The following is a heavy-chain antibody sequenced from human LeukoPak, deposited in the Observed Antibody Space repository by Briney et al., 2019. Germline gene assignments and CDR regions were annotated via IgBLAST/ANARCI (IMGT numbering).Heavy chain of an antibody. CDR3: VKEAYYGWGSSPTFYFDY. J-gene: IGHJ4*02. D-gene: IGHD3-10*01. V-gene: IGHV3-30*18. Sequence: GGSLRLSCAASGFMFSSNWMSWVRLAPGKGLEWVAVISHDVKTTYYADSAKGRFTISRDNSRNTVFLQMNRLRPEDTAVYYCVKEAYYGWGSSPTFYFDYWGQGTRVTVSS. CDR1: GFMFSSNW. CDR2: ISHDVKTT.